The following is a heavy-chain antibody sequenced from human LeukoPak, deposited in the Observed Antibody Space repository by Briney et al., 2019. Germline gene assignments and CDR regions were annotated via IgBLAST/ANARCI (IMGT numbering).Heavy chain of an antibody. D-gene: IGHD5-12*01. J-gene: IGHJ4*02. CDR2: VYYSGST. V-gene: IGHV4-39*01. Sequence: PSETLSLTCTVSGGSISSGSYYWGWIRQSPGKGLECIGTVYYSGSTYYNPSLRSRVTMSADTPNNQFSLKLSSVTAADTAVYYCARTSGYDPCFDYWGQGTLVTVSS. CDR1: GGSISSGSYY. CDR3: ARTSGYDPCFDY.